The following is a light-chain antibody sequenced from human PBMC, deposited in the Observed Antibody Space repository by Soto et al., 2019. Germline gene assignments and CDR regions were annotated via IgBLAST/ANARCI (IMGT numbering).Light chain of an antibody. V-gene: IGKV3-20*01. CDR2: GAS. J-gene: IGKJ1*01. CDR3: HQYGSSRWT. CDR1: QSVSNNY. Sequence: EIVLTQSPGTLSLSPGERATLSCRASQSVSNNYLAWYQQKPGQAPRLLIYGASNRATGIPDRFSGSGSGTDFTLTISRLEPEDFAVYYCHQYGSSRWTFGQGTKVAIK.